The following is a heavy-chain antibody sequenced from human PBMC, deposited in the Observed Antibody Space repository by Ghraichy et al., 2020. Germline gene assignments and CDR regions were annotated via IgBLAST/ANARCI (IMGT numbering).Heavy chain of an antibody. J-gene: IGHJ4*02. V-gene: IGHV4-61*01. CDR2: IYYSGST. CDR3: ARDSRGGLHLDY. Sequence: SETLSLTCTVSGGSVSSGSYYWSWIRQPPGKGLEWIGYIYYSGSTNYNPSLKSRVTISVDTSKNQFSLKLSSVTAADTAVYYCARDSRGGLHLDYWGQGTLVTVSS. CDR1: GGSVSSGSYY. D-gene: IGHD5-18*01.